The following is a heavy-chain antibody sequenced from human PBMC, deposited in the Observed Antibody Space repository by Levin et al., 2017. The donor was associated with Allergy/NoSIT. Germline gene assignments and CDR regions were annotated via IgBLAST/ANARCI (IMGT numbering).Heavy chain of an antibody. CDR3: ARMGRYYDSGGYRYYFDY. D-gene: IGHD3-10*01. J-gene: IGHJ4*02. CDR2: IHYTGST. Sequence: PSETLSLTCTVSGDSIRSSSYFWGWIRQPPGKGLEWIGSIHYTGSTYYNPSLKSRVSIFVDTSKNQFSLELSSVTAADTAMYYCARMGRYYDSGGYRYYFDYWGQGTLLTVSS. V-gene: IGHV4-39*01. CDR1: GDSIRSSSYF.